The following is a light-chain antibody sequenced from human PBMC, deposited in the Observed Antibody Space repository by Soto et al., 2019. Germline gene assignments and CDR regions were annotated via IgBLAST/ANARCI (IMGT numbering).Light chain of an antibody. CDR3: QVWDSSSDLRVV. CDR2: YDN. CDR1: NIGSKS. Sequence: SSELTQPPSVSVAPGKTARITCGGNNIGSKSVHWYQQKPGQAPVLVIYYDNDRPSGIPERFSGSNSGNTATLTVSRVEAGDEADYYCQVWDSSSDLRVVVGGGTTLTVL. V-gene: IGLV3-21*04. J-gene: IGLJ2*01.